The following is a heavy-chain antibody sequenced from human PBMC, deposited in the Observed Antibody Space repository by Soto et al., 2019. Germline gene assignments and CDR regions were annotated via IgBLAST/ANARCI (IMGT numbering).Heavy chain of an antibody. D-gene: IGHD3-3*01. J-gene: IGHJ6*03. V-gene: IGHV3-21*02. CDR2: INEDSSYI. Sequence: EVQLVESGGGLVKPGGSLRLSCAASGFSFISYSMNWVRQAPGKGLEWVSSINEDSSYIYYAHSLRGWFTISRDNAKDSLYLQMNSLRAEDTAVYYCVRDFGWYFRSGYMDVWGDGATVTVSS. CDR1: GFSFISYS. CDR3: VRDFGWYFRSGYMDV.